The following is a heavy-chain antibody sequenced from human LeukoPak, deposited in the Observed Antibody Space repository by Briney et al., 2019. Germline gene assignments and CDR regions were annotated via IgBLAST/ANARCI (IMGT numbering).Heavy chain of an antibody. CDR1: EFTFSSYW. Sequence: GGSLRLSCAASEFTFSSYWMSWVRQAPGKGLEWVANIKQDGGQIYYLESVKGRFTVSRDNAKNSLYLQMNSLRAEDTAVYHCARLGARQMLEYWGQGTLVTVSS. J-gene: IGHJ4*02. CDR2: IKQDGGQI. D-gene: IGHD4-17*01. CDR3: ARLGARQMLEY. V-gene: IGHV3-7*01.